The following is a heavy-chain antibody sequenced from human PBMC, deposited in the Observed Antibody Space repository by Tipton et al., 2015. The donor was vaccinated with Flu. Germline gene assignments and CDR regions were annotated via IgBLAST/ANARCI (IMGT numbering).Heavy chain of an antibody. V-gene: IGHV4-61*02. J-gene: IGHJ5*02. CDR3: TRGTIDYDSRGFEYYRFGP. CDR2: VSSSGST. Sequence: TLSLTCTVSGDSITSGNYYWTWIRQSAGKGLEWVGRVSSSGSTRYNPSLKGRATISLDMSRNQFSLKLISVTAADTAVYYCTRGTIDYDSRGFEYYRFGPWGHGSLVSVSS. CDR1: GDSITSGNYY. D-gene: IGHD3-22*01.